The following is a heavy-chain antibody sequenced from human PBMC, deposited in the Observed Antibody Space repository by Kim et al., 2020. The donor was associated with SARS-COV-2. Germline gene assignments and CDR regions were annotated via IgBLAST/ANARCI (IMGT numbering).Heavy chain of an antibody. J-gene: IGHJ6*02. Sequence: SETLSLTCTVSGGSISSYYWSWIRQPPGKGLEWIGYIYYSGSTNYNPSLKSRVTISVDTSKNQFSLKLSSVTAADTAVYYCARDAGWGSYCSGGSCYSYYYGMDVWGQGTTVTVSS. CDR2: IYYSGST. CDR3: ARDAGWGSYCSGGSCYSYYYGMDV. V-gene: IGHV4-59*01. D-gene: IGHD2-15*01. CDR1: GGSISSYY.